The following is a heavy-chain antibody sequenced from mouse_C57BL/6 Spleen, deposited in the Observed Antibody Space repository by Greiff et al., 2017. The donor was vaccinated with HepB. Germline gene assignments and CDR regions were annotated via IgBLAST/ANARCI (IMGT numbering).Heavy chain of an antibody. Sequence: QVQLQQPGAELVRPGSSVKLSCKASGYTFTSYWMDWVKQRPGQGLEWIGNIYPSDSETHYNQKFKDKATLTVDKSSSTAYMQLSSLTSEDSAVYYCARVPYGSYWYFDVWGTGTTVTVSS. V-gene: IGHV1-61*01. D-gene: IGHD1-1*01. CDR1: GYTFTSYW. CDR2: IYPSDSET. J-gene: IGHJ1*03. CDR3: ARVPYGSYWYFDV.